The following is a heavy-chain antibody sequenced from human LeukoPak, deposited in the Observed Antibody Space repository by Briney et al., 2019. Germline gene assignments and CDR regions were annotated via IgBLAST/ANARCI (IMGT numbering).Heavy chain of an antibody. CDR2: ISTSSSYI. V-gene: IGHV3-21*01. D-gene: IGHD5-18*01. J-gene: IGHJ4*02. CDR1: EFNFSSYS. CDR3: ARDTDTAMIAGFDY. Sequence: PGGSLRLSCAASEFNFSSYSLNWVRQAPGKGLEWVSSISTSSSYIYYADSVKGRFTISRDNANNSLYLQMNSLTAEDTAVYYCARDTDTAMIAGFDYWVQGTLVTVSS.